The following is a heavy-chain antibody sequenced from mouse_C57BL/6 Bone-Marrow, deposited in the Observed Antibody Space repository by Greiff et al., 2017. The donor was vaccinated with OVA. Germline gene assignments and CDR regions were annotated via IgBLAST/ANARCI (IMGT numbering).Heavy chain of an antibody. J-gene: IGHJ1*03. V-gene: IGHV1-64*01. Sequence: QVQLQQPGAELVKPGASVKLSCKASGYTFTSYWMHWVKQRPGQGLEWIGMIHPNSGSTNYNEKFKSKATLTVDKSSSPAYMQLSSLTSEYSAVYYCARGGGYDWYFDVWGTGPTVTVSS. D-gene: IGHD2-2*01. CDR3: ARGGGYDWYFDV. CDR2: IHPNSGST. CDR1: GYTFTSYW.